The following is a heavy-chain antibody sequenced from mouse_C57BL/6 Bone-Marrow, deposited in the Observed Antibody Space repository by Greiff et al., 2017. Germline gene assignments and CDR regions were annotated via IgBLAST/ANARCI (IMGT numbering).Heavy chain of an antibody. CDR3: ARDREDYAMDY. Sequence: EVQRVESEGGLVQPGSSMKLSCTASGFTFSDYYMAWVRQVPEKGLEWVANINYDGSSTYYLDSLKSRFIISRDNAKNILYLQMSRLKSEDTATYYCARDREDYAMDYWGQGTSVTVSS. CDR1: GFTFSDYY. D-gene: IGHD3-1*01. J-gene: IGHJ4*01. CDR2: INYDGSST. V-gene: IGHV5-16*01.